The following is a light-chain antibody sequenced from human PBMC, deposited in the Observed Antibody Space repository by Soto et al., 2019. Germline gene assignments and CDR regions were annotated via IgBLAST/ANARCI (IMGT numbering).Light chain of an antibody. CDR1: VLAKKY. CDR3: YSAADNNKV. J-gene: IGLJ3*02. Sequence: YELTQPSSVSVSPGQTARITCSGDVLAKKYARWFQQKPGQAPVLVIYKDSERPSGIPERFSGSSSGTTVTLTISGAQVEDEADYYCYSAADNNKVFGGGTKLTVL. V-gene: IGLV3-27*01. CDR2: KDS.